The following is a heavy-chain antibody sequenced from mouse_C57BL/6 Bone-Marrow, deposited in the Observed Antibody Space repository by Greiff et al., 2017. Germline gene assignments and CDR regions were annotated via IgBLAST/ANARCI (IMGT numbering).Heavy chain of an antibody. CDR3: ASSYCWYCDV. J-gene: IGHJ1*03. Sequence: QVHVKQSGAELARPGASVKLSCKASGYTFTSYWMHWVKQRPGRGLEWIGRIDPNSGGTKYNEKFQSKATLTVDKPSSTAYMQLSSLTSEDSAVDYCASSYCWYCDVWGTGTTVTVSA. V-gene: IGHV1-72*01. CDR1: GYTFTSYW. CDR2: IDPNSGGT. D-gene: IGHD1-1*01.